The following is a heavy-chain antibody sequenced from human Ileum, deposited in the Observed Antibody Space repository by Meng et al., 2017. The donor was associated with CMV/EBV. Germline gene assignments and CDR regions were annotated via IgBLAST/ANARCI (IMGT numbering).Heavy chain of an antibody. CDR2: IIPIFGTA. CDR1: GGTFSRYA. J-gene: IGHJ5*02. V-gene: IGHV1-69*05. Sequence: ASGGTFSRYAIRWVRQAAGQGLEWMGGIIPIFGTANYAQKFQGRVTITTDESTSTAYMELSSLRSEDTAVYYSERRTYYYDSVWFDPWGQGTLVTVSS. D-gene: IGHD3-22*01. CDR3: ERRTYYYDSVWFDP.